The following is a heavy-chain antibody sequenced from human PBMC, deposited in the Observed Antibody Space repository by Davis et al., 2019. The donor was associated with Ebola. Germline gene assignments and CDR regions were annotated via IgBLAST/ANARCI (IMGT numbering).Heavy chain of an antibody. CDR3: ARLSGLFSSSSGALYFDL. V-gene: IGHV4-39*07. Sequence: GSLRLSCSVSGGSISSGTYYWGWVRQPPGKGLEWIGSIYYDGRTYYRSSLEGRVTILLDPSKNQFSLKLRSVTAADTAVYFCARLSGLFSSSSGALYFDLWGRGTLVSVSS. J-gene: IGHJ2*01. CDR2: IYYDGRT. D-gene: IGHD6-6*01. CDR1: GGSISSGTYY.